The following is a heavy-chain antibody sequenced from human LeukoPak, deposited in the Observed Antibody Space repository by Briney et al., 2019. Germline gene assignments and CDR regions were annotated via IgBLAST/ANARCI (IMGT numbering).Heavy chain of an antibody. Sequence: SETLSLTCAVYGGYFSGYYWSWIRQLPGKGLEWIGEINHSGSTNYNPSLKSRVTISVDTSKNQFSLKLSSVTAADTAVYYCARGRNGYCSSTSCYRFDYWGQGTLVTVSS. V-gene: IGHV4-34*01. CDR1: GGYFSGYY. CDR3: ARGRNGYCSSTSCYRFDY. J-gene: IGHJ4*02. CDR2: INHSGST. D-gene: IGHD2-2*01.